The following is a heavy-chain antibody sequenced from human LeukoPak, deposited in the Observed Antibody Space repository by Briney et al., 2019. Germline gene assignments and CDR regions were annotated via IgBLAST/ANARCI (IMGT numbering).Heavy chain of an antibody. J-gene: IGHJ6*02. CDR3: ARVQRYGIVPQSYYYGMDV. CDR1: GYTFTSYG. CDR2: ISAYNGNT. Sequence: ASVKVSCKASGYTFTSYGISWVRQAPGQGLEWMGWISAYNGNTNYAQKLQGRVTMTTDTSTSTAYMELRSLRSDDTAVYYCARVQRYGIVPQSYYYGMDVWGQGTTVTVSS. V-gene: IGHV1-18*01. D-gene: IGHD3-22*01.